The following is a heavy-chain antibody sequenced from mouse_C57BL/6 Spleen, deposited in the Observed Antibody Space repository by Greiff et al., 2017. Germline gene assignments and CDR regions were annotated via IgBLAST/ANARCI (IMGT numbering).Heavy chain of an antibody. V-gene: IGHV1-4*01. Sequence: QVQLQQSGAELARPGASVKMSCKASGYTFTSYTLHWVKQRPGQGLEWIGYINPSSGYTKYNQKFKDKATLTADKSSSTAYMQLSSLTSEDSAVYYCARSDDGYYVDYWGQGTTLTVSS. CDR3: ARSDDGYYVDY. CDR2: INPSSGYT. D-gene: IGHD2-3*01. J-gene: IGHJ2*01. CDR1: GYTFTSYT.